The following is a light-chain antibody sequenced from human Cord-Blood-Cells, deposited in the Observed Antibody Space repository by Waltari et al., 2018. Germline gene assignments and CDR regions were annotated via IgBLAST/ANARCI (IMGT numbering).Light chain of an antibody. CDR3: QSADSSGTYPYV. CDR2: KDS. V-gene: IGLV3-25*03. CDR1: ALPKQY. Sequence: SYELTQPPSVSVSPGQTARIPCSGDALPKQYAYWYQQKPGQAPVLVIYKDSERPSGRHELCSGSSSGTTGMLTIIGDQAEDEADHCCQSADSSGTYPYVCGTGTKVTVL. J-gene: IGLJ1*01.